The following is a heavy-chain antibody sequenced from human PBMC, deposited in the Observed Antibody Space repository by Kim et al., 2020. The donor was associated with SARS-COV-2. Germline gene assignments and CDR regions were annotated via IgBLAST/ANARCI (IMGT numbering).Heavy chain of an antibody. CDR1: GYSFTNHA. CDR3: ARDHCTNTSCFDP. CDR2: IDTSTGTP. V-gene: IGHV7-4-1*02. Sequence: ASVKVSCRGSGYSFTNHAINWVRQAHGQGLEWMGWIDTSTGTPTYAQGFTGRFVFSLDTSVTTAYLQITSLKTEDTALYFCARDHCTNTSCFDPWGQGTLITVSS. J-gene: IGHJ5*02. D-gene: IGHD2-8*01.